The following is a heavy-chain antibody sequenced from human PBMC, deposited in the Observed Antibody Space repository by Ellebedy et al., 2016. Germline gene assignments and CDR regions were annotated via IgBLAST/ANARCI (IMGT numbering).Heavy chain of an antibody. J-gene: IGHJ4*02. Sequence: GESLKISXAASGFTFSRYWMSWVRQAPGKGLEWVANINQDGSGKYYVDSVKGRFTISRDNAKNSLYLEMNSLRAEDTAVYYCTTETSHNSNDDWGQGTLVTASS. CDR3: TTETSHNSNDD. D-gene: IGHD4-23*01. CDR2: INQDGSGK. V-gene: IGHV3-7*01. CDR1: GFTFSRYW.